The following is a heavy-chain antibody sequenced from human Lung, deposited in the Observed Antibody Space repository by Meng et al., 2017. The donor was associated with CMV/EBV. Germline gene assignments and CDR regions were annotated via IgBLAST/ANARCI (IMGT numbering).Heavy chain of an antibody. D-gene: IGHD3-16*01. Sequence: LTXXASGFTFSSYWMHWVRQAPGKGLEWVSRIDSDGSSTTYAESVKGRFTISRDNAKNTLFLQMISLRAEDTAVYYCTRDGDYYDATLHWGQGSLVTVSS. CDR2: IDSDGSST. V-gene: IGHV3-74*01. CDR1: GFTFSSYW. J-gene: IGHJ4*02. CDR3: TRDGDYYDATLH.